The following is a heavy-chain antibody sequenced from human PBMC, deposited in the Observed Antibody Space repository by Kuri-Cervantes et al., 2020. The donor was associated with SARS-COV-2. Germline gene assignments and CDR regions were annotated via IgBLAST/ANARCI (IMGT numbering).Heavy chain of an antibody. Sequence: GGSLRLSCKGSGYSFTSYWIGWVRQMPGKGLEWMGRIDPSDSYITYSPSFQGHVTFSTDRSITTAYLQWSSLKASDTAMYYCARFLAVAGIGVDYWGQGTLVTVSS. D-gene: IGHD6-19*01. J-gene: IGHJ4*02. CDR3: ARFLAVAGIGVDY. CDR1: GYSFTSYW. V-gene: IGHV5-10-1*01. CDR2: IDPSDSYI.